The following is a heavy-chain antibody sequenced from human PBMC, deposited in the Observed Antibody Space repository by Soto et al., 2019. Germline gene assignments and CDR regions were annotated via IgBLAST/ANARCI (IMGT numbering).Heavy chain of an antibody. CDR3: ARGAAPVDY. J-gene: IGHJ4*02. CDR1: GCTFTNYD. D-gene: IGHD6-13*01. CDR2: ISTYNGDT. Sequence: ASVKVSCKASGCTFTNYDINWVRQAPGKGLEWMGWISTYNGDTKHEQNVQGRVTMTTDTSTSTAYMELRNLTSDDTGVYFCARGAAPVDYWGQGTLVTVSS. V-gene: IGHV1-18*01.